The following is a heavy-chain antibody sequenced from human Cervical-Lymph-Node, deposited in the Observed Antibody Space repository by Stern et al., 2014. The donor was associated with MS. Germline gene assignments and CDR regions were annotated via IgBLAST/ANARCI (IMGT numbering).Heavy chain of an antibody. Sequence: VQLVQSGAEVKKPGASVKVSCKASGYTLTELSMHWVRQAPRKGLEWMGGFDPEDGEPIYAPKVQGRVTLTEDTSTDTAYMELSSLRSEDTAMYFCATLSPGAGGHRYRRFDYGGQGTLVTVSS. CDR2: FDPEDGEP. CDR3: ATLSPGAGGHRYRRFDY. CDR1: GYTLTELS. J-gene: IGHJ4*02. D-gene: IGHD4-23*01. V-gene: IGHV1-24*01.